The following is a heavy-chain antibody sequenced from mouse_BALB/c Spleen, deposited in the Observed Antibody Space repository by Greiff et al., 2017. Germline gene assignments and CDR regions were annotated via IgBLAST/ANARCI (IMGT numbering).Heavy chain of an antibody. CDR1: GFSLTDYG. V-gene: IGHV2-6-5*01. D-gene: IGHD3-2*01. CDR3: AKLQTARAPWFAY. Sequence: VKLVESGPGLVAPSQSLSITCTVSGFSLTDYGVSWIRQPPGKGLEWLGVIWGGGSTYYNSALKSRLSISKDNSKSQVFLKMNSLQTDDTAMYYCAKLQTARAPWFAYWGQGTLVTVSA. CDR2: IWGGGST. J-gene: IGHJ3*01.